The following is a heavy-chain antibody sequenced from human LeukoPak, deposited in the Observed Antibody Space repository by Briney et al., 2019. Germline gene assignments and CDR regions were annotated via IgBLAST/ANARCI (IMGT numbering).Heavy chain of an antibody. J-gene: IGHJ4*02. V-gene: IGHV4-61*01. CDR1: GGSVSSGISY. CDR3: ARALYNRFFDY. Sequence: SETLSLTCSVSGGSVSSGISYWSWIRQPPGKGLEWLGYIYYSGSINYNPPLKSRVTISVDTSKDQFSLKLSSVTAADTAVYDYARALYNRFFDYWGQGTLVTVSS. D-gene: IGHD1-1*01. CDR2: IYYSGSI.